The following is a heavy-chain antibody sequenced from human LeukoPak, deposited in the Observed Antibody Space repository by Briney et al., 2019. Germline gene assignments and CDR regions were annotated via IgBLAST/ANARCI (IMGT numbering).Heavy chain of an antibody. J-gene: IGHJ4*02. D-gene: IGHD5-12*01. V-gene: IGHV4-4*07. CDR1: GGSISSYY. Sequence: SETLSLTCSVSGGSISSYYWRWIRQPAGKGLEWIGRIYTSGSTNYNPSLKSRFTISVDTPKIQFSLKLSSVTAADTAVYYCGRRGGYIKIAFDYWGQGTLVTVSS. CDR2: IYTSGST. CDR3: GRRGGYIKIAFDY.